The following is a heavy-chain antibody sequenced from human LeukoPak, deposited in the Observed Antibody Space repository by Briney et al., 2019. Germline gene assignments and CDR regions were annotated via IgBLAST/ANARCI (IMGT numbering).Heavy chain of an antibody. V-gene: IGHV3-7*01. CDR2: IKQDGSEK. J-gene: IGHJ6*02. Sequence: LSGGSLRLSCAASGFTFSSYWMSWVRQAPGKGLEWVANIKQDGSEKYYVDSVKGRFTISRDNAKNSLYLQMNSLRAEDTAVYYCARDDCSSTSCYGIHGMDVWGQGTTVTVSS. CDR3: ARDDCSSTSCYGIHGMDV. CDR1: GFTFSSYW. D-gene: IGHD2-2*01.